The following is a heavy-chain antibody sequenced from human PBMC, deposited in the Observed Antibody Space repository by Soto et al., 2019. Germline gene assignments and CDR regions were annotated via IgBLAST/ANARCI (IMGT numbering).Heavy chain of an antibody. Sequence: GGSLRLSCAASGFTFSGSAMHWVRQASGKGLEWVGRIRSKANSYATAYAASVKGRFTISRDDSKNTAYLQMNSLKTEDTAVYYCTTHHGRRVRGGDYWGQGTLVTVSS. CDR1: GFTFSGSA. V-gene: IGHV3-73*01. CDR3: TTHHGRRVRGGDY. CDR2: IRSKANSYAT. D-gene: IGHD3-10*01. J-gene: IGHJ4*02.